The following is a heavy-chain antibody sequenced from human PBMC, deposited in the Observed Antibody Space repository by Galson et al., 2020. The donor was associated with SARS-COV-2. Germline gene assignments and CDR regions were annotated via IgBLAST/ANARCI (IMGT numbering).Heavy chain of an antibody. CDR3: ARSLGIAAVRGYFDY. Sequence: GGSLRLSCAASGFTFSSYAMHWVRQAPGKGLEWVAVISYDGSNKYYADSVKGRFTISRDNSKNTLYLQMNSLRAEDTAVYYCARSLGIAAVRGYFDYWGQGTLVTVSS. J-gene: IGHJ4*02. D-gene: IGHD6-13*01. CDR1: GFTFSSYA. CDR2: ISYDGSNK. V-gene: IGHV3-30*04.